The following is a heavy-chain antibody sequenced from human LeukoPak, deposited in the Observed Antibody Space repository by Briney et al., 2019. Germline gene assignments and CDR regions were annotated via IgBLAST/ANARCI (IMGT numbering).Heavy chain of an antibody. CDR1: GGSISSYY. J-gene: IGHJ4*02. D-gene: IGHD6-19*01. Sequence: SGTLSLPCTVSGGSISSYYWSWIRQPPAQGLEWIGYIYDSGSTNYNPSLESRVTISVDTSKNQFSLKLISVTSADTAVYYCARDRGGSSGWSRPIDYWGQGTLVTVSS. CDR3: ARDRGGSSGWSRPIDY. CDR2: IYDSGST. V-gene: IGHV4-59*01.